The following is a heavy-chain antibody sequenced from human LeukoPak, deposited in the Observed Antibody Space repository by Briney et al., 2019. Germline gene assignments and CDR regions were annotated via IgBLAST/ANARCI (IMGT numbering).Heavy chain of an antibody. CDR2: ISSGGAT. J-gene: IGHJ4*02. D-gene: IGHD2-21*01. Sequence: GGSLRLSCAASGFTVSSNYMSWVRQAPGKGLEWVSTISSGGATYYVDSVKGRFTISRDNAKNSVYLQMNSLRVEDTAVYYCANSLLGGQGTLVTVSS. V-gene: IGHV3-66*01. CDR1: GFTVSSNY. CDR3: ANSLL.